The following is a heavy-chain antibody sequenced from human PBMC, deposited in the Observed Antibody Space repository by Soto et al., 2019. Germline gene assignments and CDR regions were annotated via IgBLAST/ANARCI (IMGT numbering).Heavy chain of an antibody. J-gene: IGHJ6*02. V-gene: IGHV4-31*03. CDR3: ARGTCSSTSCSWGTYYYYGMDF. Sequence: TLSLTCTVSGGSISSGGYYWSWIRQHPGKGLEWIGYIYYSGSTYYNPSLKSRVTISVDTSKNQFSLKLSSVTAADTAVDYCARGTCSSTSCSWGTYYYYGMDFWGQGTTVTVSS. D-gene: IGHD2-2*01. CDR2: IYYSGST. CDR1: GGSISSGGYY.